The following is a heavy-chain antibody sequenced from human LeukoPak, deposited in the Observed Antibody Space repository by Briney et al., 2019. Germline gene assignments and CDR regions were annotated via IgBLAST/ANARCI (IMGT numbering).Heavy chain of an antibody. CDR2: IYHSGST. V-gene: IGHV4-30-2*01. J-gene: IGHJ4*02. CDR3: ARAMAGGYYFDY. CDR1: GGSISSGGYS. Sequence: SQTLSLTCAVSGGSISSGGYSWSWIRQPPGKGLEWIGYIYHSGSTYYNPSLKSRVTISVDRSKNQFSLKLSSVTAADTTVYYCARAMAGGYYFDYWGQGTLVTVSS. D-gene: IGHD5-24*01.